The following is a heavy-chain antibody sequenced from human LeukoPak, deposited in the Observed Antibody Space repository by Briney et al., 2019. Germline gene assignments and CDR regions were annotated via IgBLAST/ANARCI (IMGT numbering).Heavy chain of an antibody. V-gene: IGHV3-7*01. Sequence: GGSPRLSCAASGFTFSSYWMSWVRQAPGKGLEWVANIKQDGSEKYYVDSVKGRFTISRDNAKNSLYLQMNSLRAEDTAVYYCARQAYCGGDCYSGSFDYWGQGTLVTVSS. CDR1: GFTFSSYW. CDR3: ARQAYCGGDCYSGSFDY. CDR2: IKQDGSEK. J-gene: IGHJ4*02. D-gene: IGHD2-21*02.